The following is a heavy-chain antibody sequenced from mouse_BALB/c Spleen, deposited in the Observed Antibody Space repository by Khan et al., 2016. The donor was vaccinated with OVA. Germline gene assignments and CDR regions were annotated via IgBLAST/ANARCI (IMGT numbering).Heavy chain of an antibody. V-gene: IGHV1-76*01. D-gene: IGHD1-1*01. CDR3: AREEALYYFDY. CDR1: GYIFTSYW. J-gene: IGHJ2*01. Sequence: VELVESGAELVRPGASVKLSCKTSGYIFTSYWIHWVKQRSGQGLEWIARIYPGTDNTYYDEKLKDKATLTADKSSSTAYLQLSSLKSEYSAVYFCAREEALYYFDYWGQGTTLTVSS. CDR2: IYPGTDNT.